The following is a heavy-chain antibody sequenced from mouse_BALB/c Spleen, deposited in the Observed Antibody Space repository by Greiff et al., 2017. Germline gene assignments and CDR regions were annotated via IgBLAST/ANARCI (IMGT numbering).Heavy chain of an antibody. CDR1: GYTFTSYT. D-gene: IGHD2-4*01. CDR3: ARSDYDYHWYFDV. V-gene: IGHV1-4*02. Sequence: VQLQQSAAELARPGASVKMSCKASGYTFTSYTMHWVKQRPGQGLEWIGYINPSSGYTEYNQKFKDKTTLTADKSSSTAYMQLSSLTSEDSAVYYCARSDYDYHWYFDVWGAGTTVTVSS. J-gene: IGHJ1*01. CDR2: INPSSGYT.